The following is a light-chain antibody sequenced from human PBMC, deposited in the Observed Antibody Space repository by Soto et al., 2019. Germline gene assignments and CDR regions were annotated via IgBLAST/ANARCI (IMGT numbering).Light chain of an antibody. V-gene: IGKV3-20*01. CDR1: QSVSSSY. Sequence: EIVLTQSPGTLSLSPGERATLSCRASQSVSSSYLAWYQQKPGQAPRLLIYGASSRATGIPDRFSGSGSGTYFTLTISRLEPEDFAVYYCQQYGSPITFGPGTKVDIK. CDR3: QQYGSPIT. CDR2: GAS. J-gene: IGKJ3*01.